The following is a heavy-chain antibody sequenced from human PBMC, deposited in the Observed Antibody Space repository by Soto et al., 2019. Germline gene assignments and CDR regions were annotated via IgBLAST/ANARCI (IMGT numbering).Heavy chain of an antibody. D-gene: IGHD2-15*01. CDR3: AREHPLGYCTGGSCYHWDY. Sequence: GGSLRLACAASGFTVSSNYMSWVRQAPGKGLEWVSLIYSDDTTFYADSVKDRFTISRDNSKNTLYLQMNSLRAEDTAVYYCAREHPLGYCTGGSCYHWDYWGQGTLVTVSS. J-gene: IGHJ4*02. CDR1: GFTVSSNY. CDR2: IYSDDTT. V-gene: IGHV3-66*01.